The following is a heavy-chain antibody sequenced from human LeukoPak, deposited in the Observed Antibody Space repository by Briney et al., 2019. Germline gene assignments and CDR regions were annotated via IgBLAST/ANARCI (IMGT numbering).Heavy chain of an antibody. CDR2: IYYSGST. V-gene: IGHV4-59*08. CDR1: GGSISSYY. CDR3: ARHGPTYFRPDY. J-gene: IGHJ4*02. Sequence: SETLSLTCTVSGGSISSYYWSWIRQPPGKGLEWIGYIYYSGSTNYNPSLKSRVTISVDTSKNQFSLKLSSVTAADTAVYYCARHGPTYFRPDYWGQGTLVTVSS. D-gene: IGHD2-8*01.